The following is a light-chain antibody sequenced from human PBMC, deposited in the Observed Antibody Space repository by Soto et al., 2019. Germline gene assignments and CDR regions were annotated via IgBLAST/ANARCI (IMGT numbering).Light chain of an antibody. CDR2: DVT. CDR1: SSDVGSYNY. V-gene: IGLV2-11*01. CDR3: CSYAGSYTWV. Sequence: QSALTQPRSVSGSPGQSVTISCTGTSSDVGSYNYVSWYQQHPGKAPKLMIYDVTYRPSGVPDRSSGSKSGNTASLTISGLQAEDEADYHCCSYAGSYTWVFGGWTKLTVL. J-gene: IGLJ3*02.